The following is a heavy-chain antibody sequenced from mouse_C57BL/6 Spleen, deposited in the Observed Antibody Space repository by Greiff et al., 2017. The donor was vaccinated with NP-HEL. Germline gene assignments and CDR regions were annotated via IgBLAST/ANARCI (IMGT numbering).Heavy chain of an antibody. Sequence: QVQLKESGAELVRPGTSVKVSCKASGYAFTNYLIEWVKQRPGQGLEWIGVINPGSGGTNYNEKFKGKATLTADKSSSTAYMQLSSLTSEDSAVYFCARAYDYDLFAYWGQGTLVTVSA. CDR3: ARAYDYDLFAY. CDR1: GYAFTNYL. V-gene: IGHV1-54*01. CDR2: INPGSGGT. D-gene: IGHD2-4*01. J-gene: IGHJ3*01.